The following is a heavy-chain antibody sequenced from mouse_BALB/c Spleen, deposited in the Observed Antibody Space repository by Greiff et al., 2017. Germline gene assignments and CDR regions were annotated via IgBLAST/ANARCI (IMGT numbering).Heavy chain of an antibody. V-gene: IGHV14-3*02. CDR3: ARGGSSPHWYFDV. D-gene: IGHD1-1*01. J-gene: IGHJ1*01. Sequence: EVKLQQSGAELVKPGASVKLSCTASGFNIKDTYMHWVKQRPEQGLEWIGRIDPANGNTKYDPKFQGKATITADTSSNTAYLQLSSLTSEDTAVYYCARGGSSPHWYFDVWGAGTTVTVSS. CDR2: IDPANGNT. CDR1: GFNIKDTY.